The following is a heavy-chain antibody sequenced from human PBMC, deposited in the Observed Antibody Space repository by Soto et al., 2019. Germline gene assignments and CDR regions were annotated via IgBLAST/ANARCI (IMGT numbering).Heavy chain of an antibody. CDR1: GGSISSGGYY. D-gene: IGHD6-13*01. J-gene: IGHJ6*02. CDR3: ARDPLYSSSRYYYYGMDV. V-gene: IGHV4-31*03. Sequence: QVQLQESGPGLVKPSQTLSLTCTVSGGSISSGGYYWSWIRQHPGKGLEWIGYIYYSGSTYYNPSLKSRVTISVDTSKNQFSLKLSSVTAADTAVYYCARDPLYSSSRYYYYGMDVWGQGTTVNVSS. CDR2: IYYSGST.